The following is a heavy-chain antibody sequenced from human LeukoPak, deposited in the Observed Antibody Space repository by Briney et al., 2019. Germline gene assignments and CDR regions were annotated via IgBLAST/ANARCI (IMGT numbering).Heavy chain of an antibody. Sequence: ASVKVSCKASGGTFSSYAISWVRQAPGQGLEWMGWINPNSGGTNYAQKFQGWVTMTRDTSISTAYMELSRLRSDDTAVYYCAREGTLEAFDIWGQGTMVAVSS. J-gene: IGHJ3*02. D-gene: IGHD1-1*01. CDR1: GGTFSSYA. CDR2: INPNSGGT. CDR3: AREGTLEAFDI. V-gene: IGHV1-2*04.